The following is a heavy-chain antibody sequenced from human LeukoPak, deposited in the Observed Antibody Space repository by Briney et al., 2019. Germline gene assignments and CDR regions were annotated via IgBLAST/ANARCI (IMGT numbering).Heavy chain of an antibody. Sequence: PSETLSLTCTVSGGSISSYYWSWIRQPPGKGLEWIGYIYYSGSTNYNPSLKSRVTISVDTSKNQFSLKLSSVTAADTAVYYCARGVDDYYYYYYMDVWGKGTTVTISS. CDR1: GGSISSYY. CDR2: IYYSGST. CDR3: ARGVDDYYYYYYMDV. V-gene: IGHV4-59*01. J-gene: IGHJ6*03. D-gene: IGHD2-15*01.